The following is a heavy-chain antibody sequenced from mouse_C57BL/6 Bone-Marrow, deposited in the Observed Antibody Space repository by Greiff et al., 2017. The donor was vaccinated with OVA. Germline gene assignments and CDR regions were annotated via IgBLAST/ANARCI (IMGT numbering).Heavy chain of an antibody. CDR1: GYTFTSYG. CDR2: IYPRSGNT. Sequence: VQLQQSGAELARPGASVKLSCKASGYTFTSYGISWVKQRTGQGLEWIGEIYPRSGNTYYNEKFKGKATITADTSSNTAYLQLSSLTSEDTAVYYCARDGYYVDYWGQGTTLTVSS. J-gene: IGHJ2*01. CDR3: ARDGYYVDY. D-gene: IGHD2-3*01. V-gene: IGHV1-81*01.